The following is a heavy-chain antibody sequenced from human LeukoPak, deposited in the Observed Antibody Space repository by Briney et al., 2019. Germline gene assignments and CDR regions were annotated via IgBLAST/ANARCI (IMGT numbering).Heavy chain of an antibody. D-gene: IGHD2-2*01. J-gene: IGHJ4*02. CDR1: GGSISSSSYY. CDR2: IYYSGST. V-gene: IGHV4-39*01. CDR3: ARYCSSTSCYSTFDY. Sequence: SETLSLTCIVSGGSISSSSYYWGWIRQPPGKGLEWIGSIYYSGSTYYNPSLKSRVTISVDTSKNQFSLKLSSVTAADTAVYYCARYCSSTSCYSTFDYWGQGTLVTVSS.